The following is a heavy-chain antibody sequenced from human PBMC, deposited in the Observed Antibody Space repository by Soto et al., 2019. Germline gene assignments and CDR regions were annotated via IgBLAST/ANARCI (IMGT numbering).Heavy chain of an antibody. CDR1: GGSFSGSY. V-gene: IGHV4-34*01. CDR2: FNHNGHI. J-gene: IGHJ4*02. Sequence: QVQLQQWGAGLLKPSETLSLTCAVSGGSFSGSYWTWVRQAPGKGLEWIGEFNHNGHINYNPSLGSRVPISMATTKTHWSLKVTSATAAATAVYYCARALGGVTYLKLWGQGTLVTVSS. D-gene: IGHD3-10*01. CDR3: ARALGGVTYLKL.